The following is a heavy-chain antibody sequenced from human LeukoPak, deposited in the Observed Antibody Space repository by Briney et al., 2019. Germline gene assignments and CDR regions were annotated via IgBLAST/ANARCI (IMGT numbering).Heavy chain of an antibody. Sequence: GESLKISCKGSGYSFTSCWIACVRQMPGKGLEWIGIIFPGDSDTRYSPSFQGQVTISADKSIDTAYLQWSSLKASDTAMYYCARLVGFGGYERIDYWGQGILVTVSS. V-gene: IGHV5-51*01. CDR3: ARLVGFGGYERIDY. CDR1: GYSFTSCW. J-gene: IGHJ4*02. D-gene: IGHD5-12*01. CDR2: IFPGDSDT.